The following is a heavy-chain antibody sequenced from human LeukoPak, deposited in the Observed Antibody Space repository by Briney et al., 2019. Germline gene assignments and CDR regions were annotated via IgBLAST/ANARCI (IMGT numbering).Heavy chain of an antibody. CDR3: ARGELSVSHNLMVV. CDR2: INPNSGST. CDR1: GYTFTGYY. D-gene: IGHD1-26*01. J-gene: IGHJ6*02. V-gene: IGHV1-2*02. Sequence: VASVKVSCKASGYTFTGYYMHWVRQAPGQGLEWMGWINPNSGSTNYAQKFQGRVTMTRDTSISTAYMELSRLRSDDTAVYYCARGELSVSHNLMVVWGQGTTVTVSS.